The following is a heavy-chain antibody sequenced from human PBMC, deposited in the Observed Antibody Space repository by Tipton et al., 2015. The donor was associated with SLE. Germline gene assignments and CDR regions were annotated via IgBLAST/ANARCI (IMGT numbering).Heavy chain of an antibody. CDR2: ISWHSGNI. CDR3: AREGNWAGEVDY. Sequence: SLRLSCAASGFTFDDYAMHWVRQAPGKGLEWVSGISWHSGNIGYADSVKGRFTVSRDNAKNSLYLQMDSLRTDDTALYYCAREGNWAGEVDYWGQGTLVTVSS. CDR1: GFTFDDYA. V-gene: IGHV3-9*01. D-gene: IGHD7-27*01. J-gene: IGHJ4*02.